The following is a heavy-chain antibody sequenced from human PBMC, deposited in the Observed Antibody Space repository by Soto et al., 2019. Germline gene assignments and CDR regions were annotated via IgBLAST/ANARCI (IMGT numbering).Heavy chain of an antibody. CDR2: INAANGDT. CDR3: VRRHVSATGIDWVDP. D-gene: IGHD6-13*01. V-gene: IGHV1-3*01. Sequence: ASVKVSCKASGYTFTSYGIHWVRQAPGQRLEWMGWINAANGDTKYSPKFQGRVTITRDTSASTAYMELSSLRSEDTAVYYCVRRHVSATGIDWVDPWGQGTRVTVS. CDR1: GYTFTSYG. J-gene: IGHJ5*02.